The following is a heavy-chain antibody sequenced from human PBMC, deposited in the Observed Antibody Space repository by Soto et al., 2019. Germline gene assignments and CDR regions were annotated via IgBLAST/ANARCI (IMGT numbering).Heavy chain of an antibody. CDR3: ARWFGDY. J-gene: IGHJ4*02. Sequence: QVQLQESGPGLVKPSQTLSLTCTVSGGSISSGGYYWSWIRQHPGKGLEWIGYIYYSGSTFYNPYLTSRVTISVDPSKNHFSLNLGSVPAADTAVYYCARWFGDYWGQGNLVTVSS. V-gene: IGHV4-31*03. CDR1: GGSISSGGYY. CDR2: IYYSGST. D-gene: IGHD3-16*01.